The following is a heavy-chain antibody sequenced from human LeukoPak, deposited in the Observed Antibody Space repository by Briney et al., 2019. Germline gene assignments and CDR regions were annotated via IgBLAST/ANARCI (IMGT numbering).Heavy chain of an antibody. J-gene: IGHJ4*02. CDR3: ARPASGWYIFDC. D-gene: IGHD6-19*01. V-gene: IGHV3-23*01. Sequence: GGSLRLSCAASGFTFSSYAMSWVRQGPGKGLEWVSGIGASGDSTYYADPVKGRFTISRDNSKNTVYLQMNSLRAEDTAIYYCARPASGWYIFDCWGQGTLVTVSS. CDR1: GFTFSSYA. CDR2: IGASGDST.